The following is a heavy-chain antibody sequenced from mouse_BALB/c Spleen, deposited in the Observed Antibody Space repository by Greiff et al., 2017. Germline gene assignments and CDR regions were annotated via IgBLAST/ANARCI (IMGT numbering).Heavy chain of an antibody. CDR2: INPSTGYT. J-gene: IGHJ3*01. Sequence: VQLQQSGAELAKPGASVKMSCKASGYTFTSYWMPWVKQRPGQGLEWIGYINPSTGYTEYNQKFKDKATLTADKSSSTAYMQLSSLTSEDSAVYYCARKLPWGPFAYWGQGTLVTVSA. D-gene: IGHD3-3*01. V-gene: IGHV1-7*01. CDR3: ARKLPWGPFAY. CDR1: GYTFTSYW.